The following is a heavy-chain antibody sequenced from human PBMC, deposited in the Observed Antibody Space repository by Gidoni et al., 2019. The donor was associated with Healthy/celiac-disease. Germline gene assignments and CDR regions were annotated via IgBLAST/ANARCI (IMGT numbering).Heavy chain of an antibody. V-gene: IGHV3-23*01. Sequence: EVKLLESGGGLVQPGGSMRLSCAASGFTFSSYAMSWVRQAPGKGLEWVSAISGSGGSTYYADSVKGRFTISRDNSKNTLYLQINSLRAEDTAVYYCAKEPLYSGYDDDAFDIWGQGTMVTVSS. D-gene: IGHD5-12*01. CDR1: GFTFSSYA. CDR2: ISGSGGST. J-gene: IGHJ3*02. CDR3: AKEPLYSGYDDDAFDI.